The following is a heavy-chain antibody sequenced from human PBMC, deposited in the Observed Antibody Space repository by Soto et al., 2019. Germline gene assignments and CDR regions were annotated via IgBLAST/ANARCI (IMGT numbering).Heavy chain of an antibody. CDR2: INPNSGGT. D-gene: IGHD3-3*01. Sequence: ASVKVSCKASGYTFTGYYMHWVRQAPGQGLEWMGWINPNSGGTNYAQKFQGWVTMTIDTSTTTASMELRSLRSDDTAVYYCARASLTIFGAPYGMDVWGQGTSVTVSS. CDR1: GYTFTGYY. CDR3: ARASLTIFGAPYGMDV. J-gene: IGHJ6*02. V-gene: IGHV1-2*04.